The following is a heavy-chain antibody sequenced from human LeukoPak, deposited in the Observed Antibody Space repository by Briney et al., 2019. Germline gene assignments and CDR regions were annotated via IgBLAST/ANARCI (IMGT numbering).Heavy chain of an antibody. CDR3: ARTTGDGSADY. CDR2: IYYSGSGST. CDR1: GGSISVNY. D-gene: IGHD5-24*01. V-gene: IGHV4-59*01. J-gene: IGHJ4*02. Sequence: SETLSLTCTVSGGSISVNYWSWIRHPPPKGLEWIAYIYYSGSGSTNYNPSLKSRVTMSVDTSNNQFSLRLSSVTAADTAVYYCARTTGDGSADYWGQGTLVTVSS.